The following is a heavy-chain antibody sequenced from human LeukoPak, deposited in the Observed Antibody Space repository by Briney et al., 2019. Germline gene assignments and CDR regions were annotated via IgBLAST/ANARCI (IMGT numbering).Heavy chain of an antibody. D-gene: IGHD3-3*01. CDR3: ARTGDFLEPSNWFDP. Sequence: GASVKVSCKASGYTFTGYYMHWVRQAPGQGLEWMGWINPNSGGTNYAQKFQGRVTMTRDTSISTAYMELSRLRSDDTAVYYCARTGDFLEPSNWFDPWGQGTLVTVSS. CDR1: GYTFTGYY. V-gene: IGHV1-2*02. J-gene: IGHJ5*02. CDR2: INPNSGGT.